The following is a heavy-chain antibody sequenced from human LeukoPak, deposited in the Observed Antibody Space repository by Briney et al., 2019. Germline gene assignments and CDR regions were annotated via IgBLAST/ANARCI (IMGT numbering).Heavy chain of an antibody. V-gene: IGHV4-34*01. Sequence: PSETLSLTCAVYGGSFSGYYWSWIRQPPGKGLEWIGEINHSGSTNYNPSLKSRVTISVDTSKNQFSLKLSSVTAADTAVYYCARGRYGITIFGVGKYYFDYWGQGTLVTVSS. D-gene: IGHD3-3*01. J-gene: IGHJ4*02. CDR2: INHSGST. CDR1: GGSFSGYY. CDR3: ARGRYGITIFGVGKYYFDY.